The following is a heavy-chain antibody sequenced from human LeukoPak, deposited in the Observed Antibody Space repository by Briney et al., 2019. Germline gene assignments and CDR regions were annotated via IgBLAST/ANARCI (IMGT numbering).Heavy chain of an antibody. J-gene: IGHJ4*02. CDR2: LYSGGDT. D-gene: IGHD6-19*01. CDR3: ARARGSGWLDFDC. CDR1: GFTFSSYG. V-gene: IGHV3-NL1*01. Sequence: GGSLRLSCAASGFTFSSYGMHWVRQAPGKGLEWVSVLYSGGDTYYTDSVKGRFTISRDNSKNTLYLQMNSLRVEDTAVYYCARARGSGWLDFDCWGQGTLVTVSS.